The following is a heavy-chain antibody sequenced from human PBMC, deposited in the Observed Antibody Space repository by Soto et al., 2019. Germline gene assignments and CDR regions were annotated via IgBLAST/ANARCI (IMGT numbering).Heavy chain of an antibody. Sequence: SETLSLTCGVSGSSVSSGFYWAWIRQSPGAGLEWLGSIYPSGNTYYNPSLRGRITISVDTSKNHFSLTLTSATAADTARYYCFGHNGGHNWFDPCGQGTLLTVSS. CDR2: IYPSGNT. V-gene: IGHV4-38-2*01. D-gene: IGHD1-20*01. CDR1: GSSVSSGFY. J-gene: IGHJ5*02. CDR3: FGHNGGHNWFDP.